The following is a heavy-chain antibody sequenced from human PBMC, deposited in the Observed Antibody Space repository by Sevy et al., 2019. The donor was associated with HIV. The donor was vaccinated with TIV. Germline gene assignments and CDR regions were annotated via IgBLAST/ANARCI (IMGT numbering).Heavy chain of an antibody. CDR2: FDPEDGVT. V-gene: IGHV1-24*01. Sequence: ASVKVSCKVSGYTLTELSMHWVRQAPGKGLEWMGGFDPEDGVTIYAQKFQGRVTMTEDTSTDTAYMELSSLRSEDTAVYYCATVSDFWSGYYPPGMDVSGQGTTVTVSS. D-gene: IGHD3-3*01. CDR3: ATVSDFWSGYYPPGMDV. J-gene: IGHJ6*02. CDR1: GYTLTELS.